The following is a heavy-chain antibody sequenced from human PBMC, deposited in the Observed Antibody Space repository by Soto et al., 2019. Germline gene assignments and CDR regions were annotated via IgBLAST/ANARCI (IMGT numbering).Heavy chain of an antibody. Sequence: SETLSLTCTVSGGSISSGGYYWSWIRQHPGKGLEWIGYIYYSGSTYYNPSLKSRVTISVDTSKNQFSLKLSSVTAADTAAYYCAASCVGCGGFNYYGMDVWGQGTTVT. V-gene: IGHV4-31*03. J-gene: IGHJ6*02. CDR1: GGSISSGGYY. CDR3: AASCVGCGGFNYYGMDV. CDR2: IYYSGST. D-gene: IGHD2-21*01.